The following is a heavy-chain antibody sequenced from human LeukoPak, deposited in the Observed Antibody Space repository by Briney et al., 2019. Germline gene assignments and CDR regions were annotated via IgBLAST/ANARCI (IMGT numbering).Heavy chain of an antibody. CDR3: ARGEILEWLYYY. Sequence: ASVKVSCKASGGTFSSYAISWVRQAPGQGLEWMGGIIPIFGTANYAQKFQGRVTITADKSTSTAYMELSSLRSEDTAVYYCARGEILEWLYYYWGQGTLVTVSS. CDR1: GGTFSSYA. CDR2: IIPIFGTA. D-gene: IGHD3-3*01. V-gene: IGHV1-69*06. J-gene: IGHJ4*02.